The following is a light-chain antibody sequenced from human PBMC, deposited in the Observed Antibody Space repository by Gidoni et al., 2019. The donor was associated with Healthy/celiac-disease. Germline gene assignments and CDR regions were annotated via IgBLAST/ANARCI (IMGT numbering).Light chain of an antibody. CDR3: QQRSNWLT. J-gene: IGKJ4*01. Sequence: EIVLTQSPATLSLSPGERATLACRASQGVSSYLGWYQQKPGQAPRLLIYDASNRATGIPARFSGSGPGTDFTLTISILGPEDFAVYCCQQRSNWLTFGGGTKVEIK. CDR1: QGVSSY. V-gene: IGKV3D-11*01. CDR2: DAS.